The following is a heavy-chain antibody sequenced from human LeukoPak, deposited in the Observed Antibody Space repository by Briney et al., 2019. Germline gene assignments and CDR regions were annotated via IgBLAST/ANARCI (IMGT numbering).Heavy chain of an antibody. CDR2: ISGYNGDT. CDR3: ARDRGPYSSSWRGVHAFDI. J-gene: IGHJ3*02. V-gene: IGHV1-18*01. D-gene: IGHD6-13*01. CDR1: GYTFTTYG. Sequence: GASVKVSCKASGYTFTTYGLSWVRQAPGQGPEWMGWISGYNGDTNYAQHLQGRVTMTTDTSTSTAYMELSSLRSEDTAVYYCARDRGPYSSSWRGVHAFDIWGQGTMVTVSS.